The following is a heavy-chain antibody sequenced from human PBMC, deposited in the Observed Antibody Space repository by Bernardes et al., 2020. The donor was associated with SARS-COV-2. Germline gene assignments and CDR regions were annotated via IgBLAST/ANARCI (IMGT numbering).Heavy chain of an antibody. J-gene: IGHJ5*02. D-gene: IGHD3-3*01. CDR2: ISSSGVQ. V-gene: IGHV3-48*01. Sequence: GGSLRLSCAASGFTFSDYSMMWFRQAPGRGLEWLSYISSSGVQYYADSVKGRFTISRDNARNSLFLQMNSLRAEDTAMYYCARDGTRNGFWSGYFWFDPWGQGTQVTVSS. CDR1: GFTFSDYS. CDR3: ARDGTRNGFWSGYFWFDP.